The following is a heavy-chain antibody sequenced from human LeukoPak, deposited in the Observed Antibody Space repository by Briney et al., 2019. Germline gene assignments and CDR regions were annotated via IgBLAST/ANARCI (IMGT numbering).Heavy chain of an antibody. CDR3: SSSDYVYYFDY. Sequence: SETLSLTCTVSAVSIDSSSYYWGWVRQPPGKGLEWIGSTYYSGSTYYNPSLKSRVTISVDTSKNQFSLKLSSATAVDTAVYYCSSSDYVYYFDYWGQGTRVTVSS. D-gene: IGHD4/OR15-4a*01. J-gene: IGHJ4*02. CDR2: TYYSGST. CDR1: AVSIDSSSYY. V-gene: IGHV4-39*01.